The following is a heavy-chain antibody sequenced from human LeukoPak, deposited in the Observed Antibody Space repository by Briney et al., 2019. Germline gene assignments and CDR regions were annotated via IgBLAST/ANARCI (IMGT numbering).Heavy chain of an antibody. D-gene: IGHD2-15*01. J-gene: IGHJ6*02. V-gene: IGHV1-2*02. CDR2: INPNSGGT. CDR3: ARDPLGYCSGGSCYGVSYYGMDV. Sequence: ASVKVSCKASGYTSTGYYMHWVRQAPGQGLEWMGWINPNSGGTNYAQKFQGRVTMTRDTSISTAYMELSRLRSDDTAVYYCARDPLGYCSGGSCYGVSYYGMDVWGQGTTVTVSS. CDR1: GYTSTGYY.